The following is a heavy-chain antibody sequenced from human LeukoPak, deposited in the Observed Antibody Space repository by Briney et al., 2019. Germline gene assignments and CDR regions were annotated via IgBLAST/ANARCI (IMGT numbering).Heavy chain of an antibody. CDR2: ISWNSGSI. CDR3: ANDKRAQPYYFDY. V-gene: IGHV3-9*01. D-gene: IGHD1-1*01. Sequence: GGSLRLSCAASGFTFDDYAMHWVRQAPGKGLEWVSGISWNSGSIGYADSVKGRFTISRDNAKNSLYLQMNSLRAEDTALYYCANDKRAQPYYFDYWGQGTLVTVSS. J-gene: IGHJ4*02. CDR1: GFTFDDYA.